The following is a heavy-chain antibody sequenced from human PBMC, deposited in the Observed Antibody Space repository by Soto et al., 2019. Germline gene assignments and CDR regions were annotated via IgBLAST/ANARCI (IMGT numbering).Heavy chain of an antibody. CDR3: ATEYSSSSEDYFDY. D-gene: IGHD6-6*01. CDR2: ISYDGSNK. J-gene: IGHJ4*02. Sequence: LRLSCAASGFTFSSYAMHWVRQAPGKGLEWVAVISYDGSNKYYADSVEGRFTISRDNSKNTLYLQMNSLRAEDTAVYYCATEYSSSSEDYFDYWGQGTLVTVSS. V-gene: IGHV3-30-3*01. CDR1: GFTFSSYA.